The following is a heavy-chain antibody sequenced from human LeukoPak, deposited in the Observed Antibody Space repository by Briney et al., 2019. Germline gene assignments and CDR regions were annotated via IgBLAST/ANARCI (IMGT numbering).Heavy chain of an antibody. CDR2: INPNSGGT. CDR1: GYTFTGYY. J-gene: IGHJ4*02. Sequence: ASVKVSCMASGYTFTGYYMHWVRQAPGQGLEWMGWINPNSGGTNYAQKFQGRVTMTRDTSISTAYMELSRLRSDDTAVYYCASWGDQQLGGSYFNYWGQGTLVTVSS. CDR3: ASWGDQQLGGSYFNY. D-gene: IGHD6-6*01. V-gene: IGHV1-2*02.